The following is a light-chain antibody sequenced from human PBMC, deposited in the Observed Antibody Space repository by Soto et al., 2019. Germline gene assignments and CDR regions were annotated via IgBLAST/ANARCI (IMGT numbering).Light chain of an antibody. CDR2: DAS. V-gene: IGKV3-11*01. CDR3: QQRSNWPPLT. Sequence: EIVLTQSPATLSLSRGGRATLSCRASQSVSSYLAWYQQKPGQAPRLLIYDASNRATGIPARFSGSGSGTDFTLTISSLEPEDFAVYYCQQRSNWPPLTFGGGTKVDIK. J-gene: IGKJ4*01. CDR1: QSVSSY.